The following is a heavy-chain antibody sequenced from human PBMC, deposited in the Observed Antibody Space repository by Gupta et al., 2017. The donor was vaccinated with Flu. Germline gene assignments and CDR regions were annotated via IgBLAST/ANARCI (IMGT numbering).Heavy chain of an antibody. V-gene: IGHV3-74*01. CDR2: IKSDGSST. Sequence: QARGKGWVWVSRIKSDGSSTNYADSVKGRFTISRDNAKNTLFLQMNSLRAEDTAVYYCARAGVPAAIRRELDVWGKGTTVTVSS. J-gene: IGHJ6*04. CDR3: ARAGVPAAIRRELDV. D-gene: IGHD2-2*01.